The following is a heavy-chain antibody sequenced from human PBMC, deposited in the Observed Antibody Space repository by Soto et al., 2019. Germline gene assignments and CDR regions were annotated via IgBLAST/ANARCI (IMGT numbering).Heavy chain of an antibody. Sequence: SETLSLTCAVSGYSIGGGYYWGWVRQPAGKGLEWIGSIYHSGSTYYIPSLKSRVTISVDTSKNQFSLKLSSVTAADTAVYYCARVMGGDAFDIWGQGTMVTVSS. J-gene: IGHJ3*02. D-gene: IGHD1-26*01. CDR3: ARVMGGDAFDI. CDR2: IYHSGST. CDR1: GYSIGGGYY. V-gene: IGHV4-38-2*01.